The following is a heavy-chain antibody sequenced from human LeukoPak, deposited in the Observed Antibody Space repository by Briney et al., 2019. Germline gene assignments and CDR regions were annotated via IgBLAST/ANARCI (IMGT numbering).Heavy chain of an antibody. CDR2: IYTSGGT. CDR1: GGSISSYY. Sequence: PSETLSLTCTVSGGSISSYYWSWIRQPPGKGLEWIGYIYTSGGTNYNLSLKSRVTISVDTSKYQFSLKLSSVTAADTAVYYCARLQLAAFDYWGQGTLVTVSS. V-gene: IGHV4-4*09. J-gene: IGHJ4*02. CDR3: ARLQLAAFDY. D-gene: IGHD2-15*01.